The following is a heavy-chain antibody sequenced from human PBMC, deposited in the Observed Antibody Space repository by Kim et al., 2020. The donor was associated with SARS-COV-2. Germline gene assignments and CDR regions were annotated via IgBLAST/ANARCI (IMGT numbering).Heavy chain of an antibody. CDR2: ISSSGSTI. Sequence: GGSLRLSCAASGFTFSDYYMSWIRQAPGKGLEWVSYISSSGSTIYYADSVKGRFTISRDNAKNSLYLQMNSLRAEDTAVYYCARGEMEQPPELIFDYWGQGTLVTVSS. CDR3: ARGEMEQPPELIFDY. CDR1: GFTFSDYY. J-gene: IGHJ4*02. D-gene: IGHD6-13*01. V-gene: IGHV3-11*01.